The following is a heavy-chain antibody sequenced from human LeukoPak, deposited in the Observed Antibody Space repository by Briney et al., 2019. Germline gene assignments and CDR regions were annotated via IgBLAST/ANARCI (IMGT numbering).Heavy chain of an antibody. Sequence: ASVKVSCTAPGYTFTSYGISWVRQAPGQGLEWMGWISAYNGNTNYAQKLQGRVTMSTDTSTSTAYMELRSLRSDDMAVYYCARDPTYYDYVWGSYRPNELDYWGQGTLVTDSS. CDR2: ISAYNGNT. CDR3: ARDPTYYDYVWGSYRPNELDY. CDR1: GYTFTSYG. J-gene: IGHJ4*02. D-gene: IGHD3-16*02. V-gene: IGHV1-18*03.